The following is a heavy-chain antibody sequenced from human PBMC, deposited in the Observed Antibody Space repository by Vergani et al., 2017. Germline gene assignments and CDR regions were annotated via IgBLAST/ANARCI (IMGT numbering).Heavy chain of an antibody. CDR2: TWYVGNNK. J-gene: IGHJ5*02. D-gene: IGHD1-14*01. CDR3: ARDLRLLYNRFDP. V-gene: IGHV3-33*01. CDR1: VFTFNQYG. Sequence: QVQLVEPGGGVVQLGRSLRLSCVASVFTFNQYGMHWVRQAPGKGLEWVAVTWYVGNNKQYADPVKGRFTISRDNSKSTMYLEMNSLRDGDTGVYYCARDLRLLYNRFDPWGQGTLVTVSS.